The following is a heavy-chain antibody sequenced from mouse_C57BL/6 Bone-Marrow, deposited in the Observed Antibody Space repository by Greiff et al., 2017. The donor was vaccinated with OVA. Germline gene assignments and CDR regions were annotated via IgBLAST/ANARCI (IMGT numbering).Heavy chain of an antibody. Sequence: VKLMESGAELMKPGASVKLSCKATGYTFTGYWIEWVKQRPGHGLEWIGEILPGSGSTNYNEKFKGKATFTVDTSSNTAYMQLSSLTTEDSAIYSGARSGHYYGSPFAYWGQGTLVTVSA. D-gene: IGHD1-1*01. CDR2: ILPGSGST. CDR1: GYTFTGYW. V-gene: IGHV1-9*01. J-gene: IGHJ3*01. CDR3: ARSGHYYGSPFAY.